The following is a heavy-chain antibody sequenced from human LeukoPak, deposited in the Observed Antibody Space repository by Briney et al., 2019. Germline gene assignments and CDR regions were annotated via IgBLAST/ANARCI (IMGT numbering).Heavy chain of an antibody. V-gene: IGHV3-9*01. CDR2: ISWNSGSI. CDR3: ARDQYSSSAYYFDY. D-gene: IGHD6-6*01. Sequence: GRSLRLSCAASGFTFDDYAMHWVRQAPGEGLEWGSGISWNSGSIGYADSVKGRFAISRDNAKNSLYLQMNSLRAEDTTLYYCARDQYSSSAYYFDYWGQGTLVTVSS. CDR1: GFTFDDYA. J-gene: IGHJ4*02.